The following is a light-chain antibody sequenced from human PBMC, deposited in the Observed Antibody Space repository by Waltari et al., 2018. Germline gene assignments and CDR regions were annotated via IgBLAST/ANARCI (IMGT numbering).Light chain of an antibody. Sequence: EIVMTQSPATLSVSPGERATLSSRASQSVSSNLAGSQQKPGQAPRLLIYGASTRATGIPARFSGSGSGTEFTLTISSLQSEDFAVYYCQQYNNWPPWTFGQGTKVEIK. V-gene: IGKV3-15*01. J-gene: IGKJ1*01. CDR1: QSVSSN. CDR2: GAS. CDR3: QQYNNWPPWT.